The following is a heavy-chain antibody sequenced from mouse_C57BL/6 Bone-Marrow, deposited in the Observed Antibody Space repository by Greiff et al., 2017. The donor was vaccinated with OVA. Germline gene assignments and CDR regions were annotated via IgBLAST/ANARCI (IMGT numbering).Heavy chain of an antibody. D-gene: IGHD1-1*01. CDR1: GYTFTSYD. CDR3: ARGGITTDWYFDV. J-gene: IGHJ1*03. CDR2: IYPRDGST. V-gene: IGHV1-85*01. Sequence: QVQLQQSGPELVKPGASVKLSCKASGYTFTSYDINWVKQRPGQGLEWIGWIYPRDGSTKYNEKFKGKATLTVDTSSSTAYMELHSLTSEDSAVYFWARGGITTDWYFDVWGTGTTVTVSS.